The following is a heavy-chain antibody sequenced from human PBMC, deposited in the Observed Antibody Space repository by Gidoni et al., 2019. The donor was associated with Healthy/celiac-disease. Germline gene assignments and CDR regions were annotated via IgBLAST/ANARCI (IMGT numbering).Heavy chain of an antibody. V-gene: IGHV4-30-4*01. D-gene: IGHD3-10*01. CDR3: ARAHYYGSGSEDY. CDR1: GGSISSGDYY. J-gene: IGHJ4*02. CDR2: IHYSGST. Sequence: QVQLQESGPGLVKPSQTLSLTCPVSGGSISSGDYYWSWIRQPPGKGREWIGYIHYSGSTYYNPSLKSRVTISVDTSKNQFSLKLSSVTAADTAVYYCARAHYYGSGSEDYWGQGTLVTVSS.